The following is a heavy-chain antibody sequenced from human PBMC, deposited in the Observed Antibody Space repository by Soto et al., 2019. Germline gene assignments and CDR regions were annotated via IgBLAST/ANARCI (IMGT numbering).Heavy chain of an antibody. Sequence: PGGSLRLSCAASGFTFSSYWMHWVRQAPGNGLVWVSRINSDGSSTSYADSVKGRFTISRDNAKNTLYLQMNSLRAEDTAVYYCAIRASYYDSSGYFDYWGQGTLVTVSS. CDR2: INSDGSST. J-gene: IGHJ4*02. D-gene: IGHD3-22*01. CDR1: GFTFSSYW. CDR3: AIRASYYDSSGYFDY. V-gene: IGHV3-74*01.